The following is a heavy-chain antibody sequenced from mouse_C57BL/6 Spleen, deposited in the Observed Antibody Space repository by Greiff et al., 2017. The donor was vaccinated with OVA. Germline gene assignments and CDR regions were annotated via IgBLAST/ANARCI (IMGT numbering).Heavy chain of an antibody. Sequence: QVQLKESGPELVKPGASVKISCKASGYAFSSSWMNWVKQRPGKGLEWIGRIYPGDGDTNYNGKFKGKATLTADKSSSTAYMQLSSLTSEDSAVYFCARSLYDGYFDYWGQGTTLTVSS. V-gene: IGHV1-82*01. J-gene: IGHJ2*01. CDR1: GYAFSSSW. CDR2: IYPGDGDT. CDR3: ARSLYDGYFDY. D-gene: IGHD2-3*01.